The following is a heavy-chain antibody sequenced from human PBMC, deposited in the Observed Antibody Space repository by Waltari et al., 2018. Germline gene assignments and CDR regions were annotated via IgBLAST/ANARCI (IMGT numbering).Heavy chain of an antibody. D-gene: IGHD3-10*01. CDR1: GGSISSGSYY. J-gene: IGHJ6*02. CDR2: IYTSGST. V-gene: IGHV4-61*02. Sequence: QVQLQESGPGLVKPSQTLSLTCTVSGGSISSGSYYWSWIRQPAGKGLEWIGRIYTSGSTNYNPSLKSRVTISVDTSKNQFSLKLSSVTAADTAVYYCARECCKYGSGVPHYGMDVWGQGTTVTVSS. CDR3: ARECCKYGSGVPHYGMDV.